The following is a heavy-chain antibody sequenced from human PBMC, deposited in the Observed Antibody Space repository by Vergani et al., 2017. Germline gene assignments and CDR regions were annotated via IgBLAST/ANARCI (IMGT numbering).Heavy chain of an antibody. CDR3: ARILLAYYDFWSGYYDY. J-gene: IGHJ4*02. D-gene: IGHD3-3*01. CDR1: GFSLSTSGVG. V-gene: IGHV2-26*01. Sequence: QITLKESGPTLVKPTQPLTLTCTFSGFSLSTSGVGVGWIRQPPGKALEWLALIFSNDEKSYSTSLKSRLTISKDTSKSQVVLTMTNMDPVDTATYYCARILLAYYDFWSGYYDYWGQGTLVTVSS. CDR2: IFSNDEK.